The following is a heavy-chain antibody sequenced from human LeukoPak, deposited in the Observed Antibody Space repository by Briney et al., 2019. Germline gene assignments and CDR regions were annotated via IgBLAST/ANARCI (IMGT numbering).Heavy chain of an antibody. CDR1: GFTFSSYS. D-gene: IGHD3-10*01. J-gene: IGHJ5*02. CDR2: ISSSSSHI. V-gene: IGHV3-21*05. Sequence: GGSLRLSCAASGFTFSSYSMNWVRQAPGKGLEWVSYISSSSSHIYSADAVKCRFTNSRDNAKKSLYLQMNSLKTEDTAVYYCTRSYGSGFDPWGQGTLVTVSS. CDR3: TRSYGSGFDP.